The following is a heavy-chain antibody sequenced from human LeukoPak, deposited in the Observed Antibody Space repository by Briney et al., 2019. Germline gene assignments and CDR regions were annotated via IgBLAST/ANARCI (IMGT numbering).Heavy chain of an antibody. D-gene: IGHD3-22*01. Sequence: QPGGSLRLSCAASGFTVSSNYMTWVHQAPGKGLEWVSVIYSGGTTYYAESVKGRFTISRDNSKNTLYLQMNSLRAEDTAVYYCAKVGGYYYDSSGSPLDYWGQGTLVTVSS. CDR1: GFTVSSNY. V-gene: IGHV3-66*01. CDR2: IYSGGTT. CDR3: AKVGGYYYDSSGSPLDY. J-gene: IGHJ4*02.